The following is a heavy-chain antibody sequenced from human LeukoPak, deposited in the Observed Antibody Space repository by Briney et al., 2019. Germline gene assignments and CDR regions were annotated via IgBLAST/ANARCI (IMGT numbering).Heavy chain of an antibody. CDR3: ARTQNGYCSGGSCYPFDY. Sequence: ASVKVSCKASGYTFTSYYMHWVRQAPGQGLEWMGIINPSGGSTSYAQKFQGRVTMNRDTSTRPVYMELSSLRSEDTAVYYCARTQNGYCSGGSCYPFDYWGQGTLVTVSS. V-gene: IGHV1-46*01. D-gene: IGHD2-15*01. CDR2: INPSGGST. J-gene: IGHJ4*02. CDR1: GYTFTSYY.